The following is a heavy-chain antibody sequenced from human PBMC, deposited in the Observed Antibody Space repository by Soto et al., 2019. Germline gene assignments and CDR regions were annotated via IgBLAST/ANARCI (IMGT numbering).Heavy chain of an antibody. CDR2: IKQDGSEK. J-gene: IGHJ4*02. CDR1: GFTFSSYW. D-gene: IGHD3-9*01. CDR3: ARDSSNYDILPGPLRYFAY. Sequence: PGGSLRLSCAASGFTFSSYWMSWVRQAPGKGLEWVANIKQDGSEKYYVDSVKGRFTISRDNAKNSLYLQMSSLRAEDTAVYYCARDSSNYDILPGPLRYFAYWGRGTLVTVSS. V-gene: IGHV3-7*01.